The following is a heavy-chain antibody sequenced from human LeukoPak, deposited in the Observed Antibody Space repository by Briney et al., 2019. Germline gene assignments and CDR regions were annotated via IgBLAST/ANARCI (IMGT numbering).Heavy chain of an antibody. D-gene: IGHD3-22*01. CDR2: IYPGDSNT. CDR1: GYNFATYW. J-gene: IGHJ5*02. V-gene: IGHV5-51*01. CDR3: ARQYYYDSSGYYYNWFDP. Sequence: GESLKISCKGSGYNFATYWIGWVRQMPGKGLEWMGIIYPGDSNTKYSPSFQGQVTMSADKSISTAYLQWSSLKASDTAMYYCARQYYYDSSGYYYNWFDPWGQGTLVTVSS.